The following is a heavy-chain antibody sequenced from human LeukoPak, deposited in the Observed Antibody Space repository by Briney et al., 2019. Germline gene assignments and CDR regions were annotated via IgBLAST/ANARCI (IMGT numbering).Heavy chain of an antibody. V-gene: IGHV4-39*07. D-gene: IGHD5-18*01. Sequence: SETLSLTCTVSGGSISSSSYYWGWIRQPPGKGLEWIGSIYYSGSTYYNPSLKSRVTISVDTSKNQFSLKLSSVTAADTAVYYCARGVQGYSYGPNWFDPWGQGTLVTVSS. CDR3: ARGVQGYSYGPNWFDP. J-gene: IGHJ5*02. CDR1: GGSISSSSYY. CDR2: IYYSGST.